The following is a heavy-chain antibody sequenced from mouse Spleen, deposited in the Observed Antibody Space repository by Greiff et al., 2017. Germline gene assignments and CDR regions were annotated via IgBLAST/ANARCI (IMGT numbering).Heavy chain of an antibody. V-gene: IGHV1S81*02. J-gene: IGHJ1*01. D-gene: IGHD2-3*01. CDR2: INPSNGGT. CDR3: TRSGLLLWYFDV. CDR1: GYTFTSYY. Sequence: VQLQQSGAELVKPGASVKLSCKASGYTFTSYYMYWVKQRPGQGLEWIGEINPSNGGTNFNEKFKSKATLTVDKSSSTAYMQLSSLTSEDSAVYYCTRSGLLLWYFDVWGAGTTVTVSS.